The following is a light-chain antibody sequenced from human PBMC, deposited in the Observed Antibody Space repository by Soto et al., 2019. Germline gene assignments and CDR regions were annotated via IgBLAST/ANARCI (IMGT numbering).Light chain of an antibody. CDR2: DVS. CDR3: SSYTSSSFYV. Sequence: QSALTQPASVSGSPGQSITISCTGTSSDVGGYNYVSWYQQHPGKAPKLMIYDVSNRPTGVSNRFSGSKSGNTASLTSSGLQAEDEADYYCSSYTSSSFYVFGTGTKLTV. CDR1: SSDVGGYNY. J-gene: IGLJ1*01. V-gene: IGLV2-14*01.